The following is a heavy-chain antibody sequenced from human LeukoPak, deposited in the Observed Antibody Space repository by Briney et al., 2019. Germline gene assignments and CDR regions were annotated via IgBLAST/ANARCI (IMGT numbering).Heavy chain of an antibody. Sequence: SETLSLTCTVSGNSISSSSYYWGWIRQPPGKGLEWIGSIYFSGSTYYNPSLKSRVTISADTSKSHFSLKLSSVTAADTAVYYCASRFDYWGQGILVTVSP. J-gene: IGHJ4*02. V-gene: IGHV4-39*02. CDR2: IYFSGST. CDR3: ASRFDY. CDR1: GNSISSSSYY.